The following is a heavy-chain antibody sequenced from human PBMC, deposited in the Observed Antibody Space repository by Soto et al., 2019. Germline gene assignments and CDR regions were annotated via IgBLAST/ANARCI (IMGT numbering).Heavy chain of an antibody. CDR1: GYSFTSYW. Sequence: GESLKISCKGSGYSFTSYWIGWVRQMPGKGLEWMGIIYPGDSDTRYSPSFQGQVTISADKSISTAYLQWSSLKASDTAMYYCARQNSGYDYYYGMDVWGQGTTVTVSS. D-gene: IGHD5-12*01. CDR3: ARQNSGYDYYYGMDV. V-gene: IGHV5-51*01. J-gene: IGHJ6*02. CDR2: IYPGDSDT.